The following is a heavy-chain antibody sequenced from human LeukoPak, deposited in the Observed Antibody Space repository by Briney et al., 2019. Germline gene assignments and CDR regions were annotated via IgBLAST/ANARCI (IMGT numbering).Heavy chain of an antibody. D-gene: IGHD6-13*01. CDR1: GFTFSSYE. V-gene: IGHV3-48*03. J-gene: IGHJ6*03. CDR2: ISSSGSTI. CDR3: ARDKVAAAGLQADDYYYYYMDV. Sequence: PGGSLRLSCAASGFTFSSYEMNWVRQAPGKGLEWVSYISSSGSTIYYADSVKGRFTISRDNAKNSLYLQMNSLRAEDTAVYYCARDKVAAAGLQADDYYYYYMDVWGKGTTVTVSS.